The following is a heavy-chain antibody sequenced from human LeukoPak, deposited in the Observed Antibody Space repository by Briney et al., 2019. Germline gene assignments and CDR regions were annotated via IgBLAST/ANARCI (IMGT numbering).Heavy chain of an antibody. CDR2: IYHSGST. V-gene: IGHV4-38-2*02. CDR1: GYSISSGHY. J-gene: IGHJ4*02. D-gene: IGHD4-11*01. CDR3: AGVGSVTKGGDY. Sequence: SETLSLTCTVSGYSISSGHYWGWIRQPPGKGLEWIGSIYHSGSTYYNPSLKSRVTISVDTSKNQFSLKLSSVTAADTAVYYCAGVGSVTKGGDYWGQGTLVTVSS.